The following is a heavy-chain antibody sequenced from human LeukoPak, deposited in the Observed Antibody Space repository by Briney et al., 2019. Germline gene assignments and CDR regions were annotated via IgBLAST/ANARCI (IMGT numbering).Heavy chain of an antibody. CDR2: IYSGGST. Sequence: PGGSLRLSCTVSGFTVSSNSMSWVRQAPGKGLEWVSFIYSGGSTYYADSVKGRFTISRDNSKNTLFLHMNSLRAEDTAVYSCAKGYYGSGSYGWFDYWGQGTLVTVSS. CDR1: GFTVSSNS. J-gene: IGHJ4*02. V-gene: IGHV3-53*01. D-gene: IGHD3-10*01. CDR3: AKGYYGSGSYGWFDY.